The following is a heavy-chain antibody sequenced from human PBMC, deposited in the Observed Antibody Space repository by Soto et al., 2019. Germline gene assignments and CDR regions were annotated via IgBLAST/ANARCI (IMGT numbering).Heavy chain of an antibody. J-gene: IGHJ5*02. V-gene: IGHV3-30*04. D-gene: IGHD3-22*01. CDR2: MSYDGRKK. Sequence: QVHLVESGGGVVQPGRSLRLSCAASGFTFSSYAIHWVRQAPGKGLEWAAVMSYDGRKKYYADSMTGRFTISRDNSKNTLYLQMNSLRADDTAVYYCARQDHSGSGWFDTWGQGTLVTVSS. CDR3: ARQDHSGSGWFDT. CDR1: GFTFSSYA.